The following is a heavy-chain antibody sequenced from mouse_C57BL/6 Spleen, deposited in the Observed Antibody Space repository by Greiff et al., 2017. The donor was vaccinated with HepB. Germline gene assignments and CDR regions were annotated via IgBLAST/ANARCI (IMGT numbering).Heavy chain of an antibody. J-gene: IGHJ1*03. V-gene: IGHV6-6*01. Sequence: EVNVVESGGGLVQPGGSMKLSCAASGFTFSDAWMDWVRQSPEKGLEWVAEIRNKANNHATYYAESVKGRFTISRDDSKSSVYLQMNSLRAEDTGIYYCTRLLGRYFDVWGTGTTVTVSS. CDR2: IRNKANNHAT. CDR1: GFTFSDAW. D-gene: IGHD4-1*01. CDR3: TRLLGRYFDV.